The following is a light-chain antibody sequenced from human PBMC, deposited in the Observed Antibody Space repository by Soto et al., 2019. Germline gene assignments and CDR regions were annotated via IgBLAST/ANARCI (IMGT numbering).Light chain of an antibody. Sequence: DIHMTQSPSSLSASVGDRVIITCRASQSISSYLNWYQQKPGKAPELLIFATSSLQGGVPSRFSGSGSGTDFTLTISSLHPEDFATYYCQQSDGTPPWTFGPGTRVDIK. V-gene: IGKV1-39*01. J-gene: IGKJ1*01. CDR1: QSISSY. CDR3: QQSDGTPPWT. CDR2: ATS.